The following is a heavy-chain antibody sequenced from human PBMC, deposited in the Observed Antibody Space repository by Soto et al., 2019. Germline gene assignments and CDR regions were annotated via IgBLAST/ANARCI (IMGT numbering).Heavy chain of an antibody. Sequence: GASVKVSCKASGYTFTSYDINWVRQATGQGLEWMGWMNPNSGNTGYAQKSQGRVTMTRNTSISTAYMELSSLRSEDTAVYYCARERTVAGNDYWGQGTLVTVSS. J-gene: IGHJ4*02. CDR3: ARERTVAGNDY. D-gene: IGHD6-19*01. CDR1: GYTFTSYD. CDR2: MNPNSGNT. V-gene: IGHV1-8*01.